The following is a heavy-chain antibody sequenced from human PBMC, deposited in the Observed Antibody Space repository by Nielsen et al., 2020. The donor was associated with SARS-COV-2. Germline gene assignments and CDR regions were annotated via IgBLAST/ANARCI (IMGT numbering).Heavy chain of an antibody. D-gene: IGHD5-18*01. CDR1: GFTFDDYA. CDR3: WKPANYGYDYFDY. J-gene: IGHJ4*02. Sequence: GGSLRLSCAASGFTFDDYAMHWVRQAPGKGLEWVSGISWNSGSIGYADSVKGRFTISRDNAKNSLYLQMNSLRAEDTALYYCWKPANYGYDYFDYWGQGTLVTVSS. CDR2: ISWNSGSI. V-gene: IGHV3-9*01.